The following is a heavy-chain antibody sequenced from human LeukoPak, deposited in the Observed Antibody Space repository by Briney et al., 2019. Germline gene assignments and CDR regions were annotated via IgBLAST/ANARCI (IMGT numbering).Heavy chain of an antibody. D-gene: IGHD3-9*01. CDR1: GFTFSSYS. CDR3: ARHSIPSHYDILTGHDFDY. Sequence: GGSLRLSCVASGFTFSSYSMNWVRQAPGKGLEWVSSISSSSSYKYYADSVKGRFTISRDNAKNSLYLQMNSLRAEDTAVYYCARHSIPSHYDILTGHDFDYWGQGTLVTVSS. V-gene: IGHV3-21*01. CDR2: ISSSSSYK. J-gene: IGHJ4*02.